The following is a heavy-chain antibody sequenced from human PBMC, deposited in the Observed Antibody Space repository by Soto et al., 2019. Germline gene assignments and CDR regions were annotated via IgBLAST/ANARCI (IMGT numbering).Heavy chain of an antibody. CDR1: GGSFSGYY. J-gene: IGHJ6*02. CDR3: AKGTPTLRYFTWRSGPYGKDV. CDR2: INHSGST. D-gene: IGHD3-9*01. V-gene: IGHV4-34*01. Sequence: PSETLSLTCAVYGGSFSGYYWSWIRQPPGKGLEWIGEINHSGSTNYNPSLKSRVTIAVDASKNQFSLKLSSVTAADTAVYYCAKGTPTLRYFTWRSGPYGKDVWGQGTTVPVSS.